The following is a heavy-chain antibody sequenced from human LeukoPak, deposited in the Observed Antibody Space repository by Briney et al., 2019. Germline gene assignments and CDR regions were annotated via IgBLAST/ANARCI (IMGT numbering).Heavy chain of an antibody. CDR3: ARDLPELPN. J-gene: IGHJ4*02. CDR1: GFIFSNYA. D-gene: IGHD1-7*01. CDR2: VIGDGYNT. Sequence: GGSLRLSCAASGFIFSNYALMWVRQAPGKGLEWVSSVIGDGYNTYYADSVKGRFTISRDNAKNSLYLQMNSLRAEDTAVYYCARDLPELPNWGQGTLVTVSS. V-gene: IGHV3-23*01.